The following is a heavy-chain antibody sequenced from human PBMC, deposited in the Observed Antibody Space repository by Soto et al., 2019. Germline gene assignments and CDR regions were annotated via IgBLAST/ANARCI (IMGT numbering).Heavy chain of an antibody. CDR2: INPSGGST. D-gene: IGHD2-15*01. Sequence: GASVKVSCKASGYTFTSYYMHWVRQAPGQGLEWMGIINPSGGSTSYAQKFQGRVTMTRDTSTSTVYMELSSLRSEDTAVYYCARGDYRYCSGGSCPPKELDPWGQGTLVTVSS. V-gene: IGHV1-46*01. CDR1: GYTFTSYY. CDR3: ARGDYRYCSGGSCPPKELDP. J-gene: IGHJ5*02.